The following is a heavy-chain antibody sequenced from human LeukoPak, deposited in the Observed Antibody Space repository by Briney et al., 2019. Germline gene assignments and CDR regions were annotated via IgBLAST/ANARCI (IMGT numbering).Heavy chain of an antibody. Sequence: GGSLRLSCAASGFTFGSYGMHWVRQAPGKGLEWVSGISWNSGSIGYADSVKGRFTISRDNAKNSLYLQMNSLRAEDTALYYCAKGSPKAAAGANYYYYMDVWGKGTTVTISS. CDR2: ISWNSGSI. CDR3: AKGSPKAAAGANYYYYMDV. D-gene: IGHD6-13*01. CDR1: GFTFGSYG. V-gene: IGHV3-9*01. J-gene: IGHJ6*03.